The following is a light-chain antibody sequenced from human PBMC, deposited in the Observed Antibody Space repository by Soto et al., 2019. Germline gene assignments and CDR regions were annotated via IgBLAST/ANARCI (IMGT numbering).Light chain of an antibody. CDR2: SAS. CDR3: QQYGSSPPFT. J-gene: IGKJ3*01. V-gene: IGKV3-20*01. Sequence: ETVLTQSPGTLSLSPGERATLPCRASQTVTSNYLAWFQQKPGQAPRLLIYSASSRATGIPDRFSGSGSGTDFTLTISRLEPEDFAMYYCQQYGSSPPFTFGPGTKVDIK. CDR1: QTVTSNY.